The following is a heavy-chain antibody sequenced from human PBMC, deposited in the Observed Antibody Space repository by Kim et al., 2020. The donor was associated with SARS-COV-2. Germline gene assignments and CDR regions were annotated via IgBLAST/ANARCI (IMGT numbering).Heavy chain of an antibody. J-gene: IGHJ3*02. D-gene: IGHD1-26*01. Sequence: GGSLRLSCAASGFTFSSYSMNWVRQAPGKGLEWVSSISSSSSYIYYADSVKGRFTISRDNAKNSLYLQMNSLRAEDTAVYYCARDLEDSGSYSGAFDIWGQGTMVTVSS. V-gene: IGHV3-21*01. CDR3: ARDLEDSGSYSGAFDI. CDR1: GFTFSSYS. CDR2: ISSSSSYI.